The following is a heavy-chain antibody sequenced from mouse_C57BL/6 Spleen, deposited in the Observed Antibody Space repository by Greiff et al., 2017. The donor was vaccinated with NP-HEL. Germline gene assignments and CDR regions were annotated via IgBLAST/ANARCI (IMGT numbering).Heavy chain of an antibody. CDR3: ARRRGQGFAY. CDR1: GFTFSSYG. J-gene: IGHJ3*01. V-gene: IGHV5-6*01. CDR2: ISSGGSYT. Sequence: VQLKQSGGDLVKPGGSLKLSCAASGFTFSSYGMSWVRQTPDKRLEWVATISSGGSYTYYPDSVKGRFTISRDNAKNTLYLQMSSLKSEDTAMYYCARRRGQGFAYWGQGTLVTVSA. D-gene: IGHD3-3*01.